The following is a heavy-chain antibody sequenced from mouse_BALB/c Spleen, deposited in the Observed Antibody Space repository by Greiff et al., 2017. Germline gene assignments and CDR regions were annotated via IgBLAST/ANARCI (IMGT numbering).Heavy chain of an antibody. CDR2: IDPANGNT. Sequence: DVKLVESGAELVKPGASVKLSCTASGFNIKDTYMHWVKQRPEQGLEWIGRIDPANGNTKYDPKFQGKATITADTSSNTAYLQLSSLTSEDTAVYYCARGLYDYDEGVYAMDYWGQGTSVTVSS. CDR3: ARGLYDYDEGVYAMDY. D-gene: IGHD2-4*01. CDR1: GFNIKDTY. J-gene: IGHJ4*01. V-gene: IGHV14-3*02.